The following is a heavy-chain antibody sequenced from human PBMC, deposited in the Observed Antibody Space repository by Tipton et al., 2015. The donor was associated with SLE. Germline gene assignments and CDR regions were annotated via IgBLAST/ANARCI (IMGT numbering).Heavy chain of an antibody. CDR1: GYSISSGYY. V-gene: IGHV4-38-2*01. CDR3: ARHEAGPEYYYYYMDV. D-gene: IGHD6-13*01. J-gene: IGHJ6*03. CDR2: IYHSGST. Sequence: LRLSCAVSGYSISSGYYWGWIRQPPGKGLEWIGSIYHSGSTYYNPSLKSRVTISVDTSKNQFSLKLSSVTAADTAVYYCARHEAGPEYYYYYMDVWGKGTTVTVSS.